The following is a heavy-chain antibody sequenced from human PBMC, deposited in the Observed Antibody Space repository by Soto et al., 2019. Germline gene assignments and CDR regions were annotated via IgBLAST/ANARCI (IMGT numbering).Heavy chain of an antibody. CDR3: AKGLHYGGNSDYFQH. CDR2: ISYSGGST. J-gene: IGHJ1*01. D-gene: IGHD4-17*01. CDR1: GFTFSSYG. V-gene: IGHV3-23*01. Sequence: GGSLRLSCAASGFTFSSYGMSRVRQAPGKGLEWVSVISYSGGSTYYADSVNGRFTISRDNSKNTLYLQMNSLRAEDTAVYYCAKGLHYGGNSDYFQHWGQGTLVTVSS.